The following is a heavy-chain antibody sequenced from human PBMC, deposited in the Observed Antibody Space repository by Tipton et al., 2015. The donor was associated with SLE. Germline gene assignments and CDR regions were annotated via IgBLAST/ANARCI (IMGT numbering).Heavy chain of an antibody. D-gene: IGHD2-21*01. CDR1: GGSLSSYY. Sequence: TLSLTCDVYGGSLSSYYWSWIRQSPGKGLEWIGEVNNSGTSNYNPSLKSRVGISADTSKNKFTLNMTSVTAADTAVYFCARGDVDWGQGTLVTVSS. J-gene: IGHJ4*02. CDR2: VNNSGTS. CDR3: ARGDVD. V-gene: IGHV4-34*01.